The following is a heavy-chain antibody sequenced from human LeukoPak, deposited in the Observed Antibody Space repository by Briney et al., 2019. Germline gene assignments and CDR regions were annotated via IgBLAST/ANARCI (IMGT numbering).Heavy chain of an antibody. CDR2: ISSIGGT. CDR3: ARGAHFHYRKVYYFDY. D-gene: IGHD2/OR15-2a*01. CDR1: GGPITTYY. V-gene: IGHV4-59*01. Sequence: PSETLSLTCTVSGGPITTYYWSWIRQPPGKGLELIGYISSIGGTNYNPSLKSRITISLDTSKNQFSLTVASVPTADPAVYYCARGAHFHYRKVYYFDYWGQGALVSVSS. J-gene: IGHJ4*02.